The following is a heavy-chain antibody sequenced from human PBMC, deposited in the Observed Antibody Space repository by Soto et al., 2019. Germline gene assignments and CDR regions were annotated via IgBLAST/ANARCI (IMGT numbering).Heavy chain of an antibody. CDR3: ARDGATTGHWDF. V-gene: IGHV3-48*02. J-gene: IGHJ4*02. CDR2: ISTSSATI. Sequence: GGSLRLSCASSGVTCSNYGMNLVRQAPGKGLEWISYISTSSATIHYADSVKGRFTISRDNAKNLLYLQMNSLRDEDTAMYYCARDGATTGHWDFWGQGTLVTAPQ. D-gene: IGHD1-26*01. CDR1: GVTCSNYG.